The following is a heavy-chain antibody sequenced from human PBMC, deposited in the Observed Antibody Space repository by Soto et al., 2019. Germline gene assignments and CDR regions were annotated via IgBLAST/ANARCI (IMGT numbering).Heavy chain of an antibody. Sequence: NPGGSLRLSCAASGFTFSTYTLNWVRQAPGKGLEWVSSISTSGDATYYEDSLRGRFTIYRDNARASLYLQVDSLRFEDTAMYYCTRDGEPLWGQGTMVT. CDR2: ISTSGDAT. J-gene: IGHJ3*01. D-gene: IGHD3-3*01. CDR3: TRDGEPL. V-gene: IGHV3-21*01. CDR1: GFTFSTYT.